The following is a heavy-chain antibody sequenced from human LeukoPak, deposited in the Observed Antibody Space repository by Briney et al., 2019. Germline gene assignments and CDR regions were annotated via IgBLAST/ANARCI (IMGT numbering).Heavy chain of an antibody. CDR1: GFTFSSYG. CDR3: ARDGYSSGWSFFWSDY. CDR2: IRYDGSNK. J-gene: IGHJ4*02. V-gene: IGHV3-30*02. D-gene: IGHD6-19*01. Sequence: GGSLRLSCAASGFTFSSYGMGWVRQAPGKGLEWVAFIRYDGSNKYYADSVKGRFTISRDNSKNTLYLQMNSLRAEDTAVYYCARDGYSSGWSFFWSDYWGQGTLVTVSS.